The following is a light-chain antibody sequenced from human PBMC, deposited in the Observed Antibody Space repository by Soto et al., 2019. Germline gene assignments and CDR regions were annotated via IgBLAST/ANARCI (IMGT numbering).Light chain of an antibody. CDR2: EVT. Sequence: QSVLTQPASVSGSPGQSITISCTGTSSDVGGYNYVSWYQQHPGKAPKLILYEVTNRPSGVSNRFSGSKSGNTASLTISWLQAEDEADYYCNSFASSTIVVFGGGTKLTVL. CDR1: SSDVGGYNY. CDR3: NSFASSTIVV. J-gene: IGLJ2*01. V-gene: IGLV2-14*01.